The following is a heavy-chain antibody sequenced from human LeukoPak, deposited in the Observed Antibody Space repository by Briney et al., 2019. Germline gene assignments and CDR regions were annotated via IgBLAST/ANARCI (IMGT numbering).Heavy chain of an antibody. V-gene: IGHV3-48*01. J-gene: IGHJ4*02. D-gene: IGHD6-19*01. CDR2: ISSSSSTI. CDR3: ARFRSGWYMDY. CDR1: GFTFSSYS. Sequence: GGSLRLSCAASGFTFSSYSMNWVRQAPGKGLEWVSYISSSSSTIYYADSVKGRFTISRDDSKNTLFLQMSSLRVEDTAVYYCARFRSGWYMDYWGQGTLVTVSS.